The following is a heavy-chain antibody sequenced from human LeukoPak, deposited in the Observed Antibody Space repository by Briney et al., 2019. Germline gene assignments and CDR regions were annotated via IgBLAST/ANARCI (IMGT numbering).Heavy chain of an antibody. CDR1: GFTFSSYA. CDR3: ARDQVRYSSSPSTNYGMDV. CDR2: ISSNGGST. V-gene: IGHV3-64*01. Sequence: GGSLRLSCAASGFTFSSYAMHWVRQAPGKGLEYVSAISSNGGSTYYANSVKGRFTISRDNPKNTLYLQMGSLRAEDMAVYYCARDQVRYSSSPSTNYGMDVWGQGTTVTVSS. D-gene: IGHD6-6*01. J-gene: IGHJ6*02.